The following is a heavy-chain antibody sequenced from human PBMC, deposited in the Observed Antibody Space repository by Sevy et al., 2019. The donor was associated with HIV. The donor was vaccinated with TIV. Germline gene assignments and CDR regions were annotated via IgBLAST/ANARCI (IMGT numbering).Heavy chain of an antibody. CDR1: GFTFGDYC. CDR2: LKSDVFGGTV. D-gene: IGHD6-13*01. CDR3: TRWKAAQSIFDY. J-gene: IGHJ4*02. Sequence: GGSLRLSCTASGFTFGDYCMSWVRQAPGKGLEWVAFLKSDVFGGTVDHAASVRGRFVISRDDSKTIAYLQMNDLKAEDTGVYYCTRWKAAQSIFDYWGQGALVTVSS. V-gene: IGHV3-49*04.